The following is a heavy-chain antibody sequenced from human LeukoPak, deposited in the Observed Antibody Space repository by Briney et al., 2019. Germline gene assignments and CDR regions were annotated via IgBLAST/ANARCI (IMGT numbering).Heavy chain of an antibody. V-gene: IGHV3-7*01. D-gene: IGHD3-10*01. CDR1: GFTFTAYA. CDR3: ARDRSLWFGELLFDP. Sequence: GGSLRLSCAVSGFTFTAYAMTWFRQTPGKGLEWVANIHDDGRVTNYVDSVKGRFTISRDNAKNSLYLQMNSLRAEDTAVYYCARDRSLWFGELLFDPWGQGTLVTVSS. J-gene: IGHJ5*02. CDR2: IHDDGRVT.